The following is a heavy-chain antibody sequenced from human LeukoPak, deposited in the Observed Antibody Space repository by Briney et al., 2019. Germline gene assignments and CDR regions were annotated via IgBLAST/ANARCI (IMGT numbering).Heavy chain of an antibody. J-gene: IGHJ4*02. CDR3: ARRGYYYDSSGYYSYEGRDY. CDR1: GFTFNTYS. CDR2: ISSSSSYI. D-gene: IGHD3-22*01. Sequence: GGSLRLSCAASGFTFNTYSMNWVRQAPGKGLEWVSFISSSSSYIDYADSVKGRFTISRDNTKNSLFLQMNNVRAEDTAVYYCARRGYYYDSSGYYSYEGRDYWGQGTVVTVSS. V-gene: IGHV3-21*01.